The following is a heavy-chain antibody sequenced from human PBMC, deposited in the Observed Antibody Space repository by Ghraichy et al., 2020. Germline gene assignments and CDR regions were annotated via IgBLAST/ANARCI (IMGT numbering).Heavy chain of an antibody. CDR3: ARAVRDIVVQPPARKLDF. D-gene: IGHD2-21*01. J-gene: IGHJ4*02. CDR1: GYNFAVYS. V-gene: IGHV1-2*06. CDR2: ISPKNAT. Sequence: ASVKVSCKSFGYNFAVYSIHWVRQAPGQGLEWMGRISPKNATDYAQKFQGRVTLTRDTSIDTAYMELTSLASADTAKYFCARAVRDIVVQPPARKLDFWGQGTLVTVSS.